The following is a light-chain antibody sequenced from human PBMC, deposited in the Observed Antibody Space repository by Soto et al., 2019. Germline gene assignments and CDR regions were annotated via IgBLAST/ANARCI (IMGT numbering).Light chain of an antibody. CDR1: QDIRNY. CDR3: QQYDNLPPLT. Sequence: DIQMTQSPSSLSASVGDRVTITCQARQDIRNYLNWYQQKPGKAPKLLIYDASNLETGVPSRFSGSGSGTDFTFTISSLQPEDIATYYCQQYDNLPPLTFGGGTKVEIK. V-gene: IGKV1-33*01. CDR2: DAS. J-gene: IGKJ4*01.